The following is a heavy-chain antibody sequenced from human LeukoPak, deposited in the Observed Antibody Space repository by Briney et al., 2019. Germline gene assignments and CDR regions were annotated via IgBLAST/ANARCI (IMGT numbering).Heavy chain of an antibody. CDR3: ARAGDGFGDTSKEGFQH. CDR1: GFTFSRYG. V-gene: IGHV3-30*03. J-gene: IGHJ1*01. CDR2: ISYDGSKK. Sequence: PGRSLRLSCAASGFTFSRYGMHWVRQAPGKGLEWVAVISYDGSKKYYADSVRGRFTISRDNSKNTLYLQMNSLRAEDTAVYYCARAGDGFGDTSKEGFQHWGQGTLVTVSS. D-gene: IGHD2-21*02.